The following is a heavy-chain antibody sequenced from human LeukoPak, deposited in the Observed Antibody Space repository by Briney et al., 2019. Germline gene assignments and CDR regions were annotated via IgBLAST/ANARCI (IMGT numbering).Heavy chain of an antibody. D-gene: IGHD3-3*01. CDR3: ARRGTIFGVDNFDY. Sequence: PSETLSLTCAVSGFSLSSGYYWGWIRQPPGKGLEWIGSIYHSGSTYYNPSLKSRVTISLDTSKNHYSLKLSSVTAADTAVYYCARRGTIFGVDNFDYWGQGTLVTVSS. J-gene: IGHJ4*02. CDR2: IYHSGST. V-gene: IGHV4-38-2*01. CDR1: GFSLSSGYY.